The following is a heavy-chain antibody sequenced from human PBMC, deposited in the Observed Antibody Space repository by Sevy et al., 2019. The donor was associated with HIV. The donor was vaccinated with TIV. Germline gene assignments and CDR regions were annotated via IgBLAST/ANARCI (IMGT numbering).Heavy chain of an antibody. CDR3: ARDGGTLTTPGAFDI. CDR1: GGSISSGAYS. Sequence: SETLSLTCAVSGGSISSGAYSWNWIRQPPGKGLEWIGCIFHTGNTYYNPSLKSRVTMSVDRSKNQCSLKLSSVTAADTAVYYCARDGGTLTTPGAFDIWGQGTMVTVSS. V-gene: IGHV4-30-2*01. J-gene: IGHJ3*02. CDR2: IFHTGNT. D-gene: IGHD1-1*01.